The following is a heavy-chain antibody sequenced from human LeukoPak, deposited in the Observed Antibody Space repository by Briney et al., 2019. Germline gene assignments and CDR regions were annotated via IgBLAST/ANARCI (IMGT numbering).Heavy chain of an antibody. CDR3: ARGGPTSLRYFDWLSEYFQY. D-gene: IGHD3-9*01. CDR1: GGSISSYY. V-gene: IGHV4-59*12. Sequence: SETLSLTCTVSGGSISSYYWSWIRQPPGKGLEWIGYIYYSGSTNYNPSLKSRVTISVDTSKNQFSLKLTSVTAADTAVYYCARGGPTSLRYFDWLSEYFQYWGQGTLVTVSS. J-gene: IGHJ1*01. CDR2: IYYSGST.